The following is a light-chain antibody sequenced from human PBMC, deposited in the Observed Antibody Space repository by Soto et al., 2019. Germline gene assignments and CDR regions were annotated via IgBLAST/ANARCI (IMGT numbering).Light chain of an antibody. CDR2: GAS. CDR3: QQYGRSPWT. CDR1: QSVSSSY. V-gene: IGKV3-20*01. Sequence: EIVLTQSPGTLCLSPGERATLSCRASQSVSSSYLAWYQQKPGQAPRLLIYGASSRAIGIPDRFSGSGSGTDFILTISRLEPEDFAVFYCQQYGRSPWTFGQGTKVDI. J-gene: IGKJ1*01.